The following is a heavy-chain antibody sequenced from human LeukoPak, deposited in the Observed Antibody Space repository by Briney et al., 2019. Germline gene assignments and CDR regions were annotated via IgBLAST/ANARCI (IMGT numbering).Heavy chain of an antibody. Sequence: GGSLRLSCAASGFTFSNYAMHWVRQAPGKGLEWVAVISYDGSNKYYADSVKGRFTIPRDNSKNTLYLQMNCLRAEDTAVYYCARGRDYSNPDYWGQGTLVTVSS. CDR2: ISYDGSNK. D-gene: IGHD4-11*01. J-gene: IGHJ4*02. CDR1: GFTFSNYA. V-gene: IGHV3-30-3*01. CDR3: ARGRDYSNPDY.